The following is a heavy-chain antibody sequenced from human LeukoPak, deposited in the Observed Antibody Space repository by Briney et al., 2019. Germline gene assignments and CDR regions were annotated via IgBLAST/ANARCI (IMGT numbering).Heavy chain of an antibody. CDR2: IYHSGST. V-gene: IGHV4-30-2*01. CDR1: GGSISSGGYS. D-gene: IGHD6-13*01. CDR3: ASSHPGSSMMEYFQH. J-gene: IGHJ1*01. Sequence: SQTLSLTCAVSGGSISSGGYSWSWIRQPPGKGLEWIGYIYHSGSTYYNPSLKSRVTISVDRSKYQFSLKLSSVTAADTAVYYCASSHPGSSMMEYFQHWGQGTLVTVSS.